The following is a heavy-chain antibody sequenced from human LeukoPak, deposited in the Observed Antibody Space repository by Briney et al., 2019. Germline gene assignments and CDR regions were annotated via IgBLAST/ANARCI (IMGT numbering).Heavy chain of an antibody. D-gene: IGHD3-9*01. Sequence: ASVKVSCKASGYTFTSYGISWVRQAPGQGLEWMGWISAYNGNTNYAQKLQGRVTMTTDTSTSTAYMELRSLRSDDTAVYYCARAPPLRYFDWLLSMGGNWFDPWGQGTLVTVSS. CDR1: GYTFTSYG. CDR2: ISAYNGNT. CDR3: ARAPPLRYFDWLLSMGGNWFDP. V-gene: IGHV1-18*01. J-gene: IGHJ5*02.